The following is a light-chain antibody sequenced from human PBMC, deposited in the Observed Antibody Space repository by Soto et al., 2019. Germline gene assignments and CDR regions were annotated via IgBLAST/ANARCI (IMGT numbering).Light chain of an antibody. CDR2: DAS. J-gene: IGKJ4*01. V-gene: IGKV3-15*01. CDR3: QHYLTWPLT. CDR1: KGVGST. Sequence: ELVLTQSPATLSLSPGERATLSCSASKGVGSTLAWYQQEPGRPHRLLIYDASTRDTGIPARFSGAGSGTEFTLTISGLQSDDFAVYYCQHYLTWPLTFGGGTRVEI.